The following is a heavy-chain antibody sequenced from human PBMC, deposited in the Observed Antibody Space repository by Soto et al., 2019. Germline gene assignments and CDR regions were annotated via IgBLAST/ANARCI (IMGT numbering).Heavy chain of an antibody. J-gene: IGHJ6*02. V-gene: IGHV1-2*02. CDR2: INPNSGGT. CDR1: GYTFTGYY. CDR3: ARDPYYYDSSGSMGGYYYYGMDV. D-gene: IGHD3-22*01. Sequence: AAVKVSCKASGYTFTGYYMHWVRQAPGQGLEWMGWINPNSGGTNYAQKFQGRVTMTRDTSISTAYMELSRLRSDDTAVYYCARDPYYYDSSGSMGGYYYYGMDVWGQGTTVTVSS.